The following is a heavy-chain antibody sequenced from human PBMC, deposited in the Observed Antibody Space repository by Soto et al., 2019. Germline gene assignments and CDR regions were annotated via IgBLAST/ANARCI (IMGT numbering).Heavy chain of an antibody. J-gene: IGHJ4*02. CDR2: ITGSGT. CDR3: AKRPAVIVVAATRGSGFYFDY. V-gene: IGHV3-23*01. D-gene: IGHD3-22*01. Sequence: EVQLLESGGGLVQPGGSLRLSCAASGFTFSSYAMSWVRQAPGKGLEWVSTITGSGTYYTDSVKGRFTISRDNSKNTLDLQMNSLRAEDTAVYYCAKRPAVIVVAATRGSGFYFDYWGQGTLVTVSS. CDR1: GFTFSSYA.